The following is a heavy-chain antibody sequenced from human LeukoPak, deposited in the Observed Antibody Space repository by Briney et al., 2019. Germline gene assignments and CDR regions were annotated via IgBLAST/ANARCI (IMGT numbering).Heavy chain of an antibody. CDR3: ARGYDILTGYYYFDY. CDR2: INAGNGNT. CDR1: GYTFTSYA. Sequence: ASVKVSCKASGYTFTSYAMHWVRQAPGQRLEWMGWINAGNGNTKYSQKFQGRVTITRDTSASTAYMELSSLRSEDTAVYYCARGYDILTGYYYFDYWGQGTLVTVSS. J-gene: IGHJ4*02. V-gene: IGHV1-3*01. D-gene: IGHD3-9*01.